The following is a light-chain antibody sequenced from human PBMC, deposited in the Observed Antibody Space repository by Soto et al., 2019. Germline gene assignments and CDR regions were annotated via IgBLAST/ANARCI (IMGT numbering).Light chain of an antibody. V-gene: IGKV2-28*01. CDR3: MRALQIPA. J-gene: IGKJ1*01. Sequence: DTVMIQSPLSLPVTLGEPASISCRSSQSLLQGNGYNYLNWYLQKPGQSPQLLIYLASTRASGVPDRFSGSGSGTDFTLKISRVEAEDVGVYYCMRALQIPAFGQGTKVELK. CDR2: LAS. CDR1: QSLLQGNGYNY.